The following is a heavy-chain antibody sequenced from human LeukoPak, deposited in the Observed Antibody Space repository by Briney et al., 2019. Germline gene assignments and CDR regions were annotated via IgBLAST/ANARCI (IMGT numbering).Heavy chain of an antibody. D-gene: IGHD6-13*01. J-gene: IGHJ4*02. CDR2: INSGGYT. CDR1: GFTVSSNY. CDR3: ARVAAAAGTN. Sequence: GGSLRLSCAASGFTVSSNYMSWVRQAPGKGLEWVSVINSGGYTYYADSVKGRFTISRDNSKNTLFLQMNSLRAEDTAVYYCARVAAAAGTNWGQGTLVTVSS. V-gene: IGHV3-53*01.